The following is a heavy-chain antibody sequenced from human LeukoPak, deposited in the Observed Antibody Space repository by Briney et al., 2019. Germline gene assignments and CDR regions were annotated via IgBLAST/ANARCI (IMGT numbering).Heavy chain of an antibody. D-gene: IGHD5-18*01. CDR2: ISGYNGNT. V-gene: IGHV1-18*01. CDR1: GYTFTSYG. CDR3: ARGYSYGSDYYYGMDV. Sequence: ASAKVSRKASGYTFTSYGVSWVRQAPGQGLEWMGWISGYNGNTKYAQKVQGRVTMTTDTSTGTAYMELRSLRSDDTAVYYCARGYSYGSDYYYGMDVWGQGTTVTVSS. J-gene: IGHJ6*02.